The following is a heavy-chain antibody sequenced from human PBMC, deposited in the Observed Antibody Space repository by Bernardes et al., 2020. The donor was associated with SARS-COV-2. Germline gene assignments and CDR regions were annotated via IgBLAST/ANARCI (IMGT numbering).Heavy chain of an antibody. CDR2: FDPEDGET. J-gene: IGHJ4*02. Sequence: ASVKVSCKVSGYTLTELSMHWVRQAPGKGLERMGGFDPEDGETIYAQKFQGRVTMTEDTSTDTAYMQLNSLRSEDTAVYYCATMSLEWQYRLGFEWGQGTLVTVSS. CDR3: ATMSLEWQYRLGFE. CDR1: GYTLTELS. V-gene: IGHV1-24*01. D-gene: IGHD3-3*01.